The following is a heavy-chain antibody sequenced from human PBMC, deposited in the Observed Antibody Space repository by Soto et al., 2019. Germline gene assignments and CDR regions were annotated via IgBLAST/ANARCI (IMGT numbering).Heavy chain of an antibody. J-gene: IGHJ1*01. V-gene: IGHV4-31*03. CDR1: GGSISSGGYY. Sequence: PSETLSLTCTVSGGSISSGGYYWSWIRQHPGKGLEWIGYIYYSGSTYYNPSLKSRVTISVDTSKNQFSLKLSSVTAADTAVYYCARVVVTSPTTQYFQHWGQGTLVTVSS. CDR3: ARVVVTSPTTQYFQH. CDR2: IYYSGST. D-gene: IGHD3-22*01.